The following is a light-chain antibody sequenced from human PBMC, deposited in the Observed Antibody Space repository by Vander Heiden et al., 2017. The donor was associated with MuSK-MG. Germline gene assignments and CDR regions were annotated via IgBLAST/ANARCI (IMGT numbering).Light chain of an antibody. CDR2: EDN. J-gene: IGLJ7*01. CDR3: QSYDSGNTV. CDR1: SGSIASNY. Sequence: NFMLTQPHSVSESPGKTVIISCTRSSGSIASNYVQWYQQRPGSAPTTVIYEDNQRPSGVPDRFSGSIDSSSNSASLTISGLKTEDEAYYYCQSYDSGNTVFGGGTQLTVL. V-gene: IGLV6-57*03.